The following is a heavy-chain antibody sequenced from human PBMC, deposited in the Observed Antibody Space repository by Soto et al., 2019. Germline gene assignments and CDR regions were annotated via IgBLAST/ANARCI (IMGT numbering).Heavy chain of an antibody. D-gene: IGHD6-13*01. Sequence: QITLKESGPTLVKPTQTLTLTCTFSGFSFSATGMAVGWIRQPPGKALEWLALIYWDDDKRYSPSLKTRLTITRDTSKKQVVLTMTNIDPVDTATYYCAHRFGTYSSSSFDYWGQGTLVTVSS. J-gene: IGHJ4*02. V-gene: IGHV2-5*02. CDR2: IYWDDDK. CDR3: AHRFGTYSSSSFDY. CDR1: GFSFSATGMA.